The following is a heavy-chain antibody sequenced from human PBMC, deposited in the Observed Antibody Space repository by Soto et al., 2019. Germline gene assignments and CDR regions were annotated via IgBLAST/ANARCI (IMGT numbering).Heavy chain of an antibody. V-gene: IGHV4-59*01. CDR1: GGSISSYY. Sequence: SETLSLTCTVSGGSISSYYWSWIRQPPGKGLEWIGYIYYSGSTNYNPSLKSRVTISVDTSKNQFSLKLSAVTAADTAMYYCVRIHSYGCFFDYWGQGTLVTVSS. J-gene: IGHJ4*02. CDR3: VRIHSYGCFFDY. CDR2: IYYSGST. D-gene: IGHD5-18*01.